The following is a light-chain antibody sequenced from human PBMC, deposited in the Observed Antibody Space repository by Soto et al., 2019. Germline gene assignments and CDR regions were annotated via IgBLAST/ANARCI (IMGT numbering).Light chain of an antibody. CDR3: QQRSNWPLT. V-gene: IGKV3-11*01. CDR1: QSVSSY. J-gene: IGKJ4*01. CDR2: DAS. Sequence: EIVLTQSPATLSLSPGERATLSCRASQSVSSYVAWYQSKPGQAPRLLMYDASNRVIGIPARFSGSGSGTDFTLTISSLEPEDFAVYYCQQRSNWPLTFGGGNTVEI.